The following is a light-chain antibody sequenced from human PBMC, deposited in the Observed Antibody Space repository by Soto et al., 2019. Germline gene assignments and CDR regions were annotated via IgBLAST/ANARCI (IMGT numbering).Light chain of an antibody. CDR1: QGIIDY. CDR2: AAS. V-gene: IGKV1-27*01. Sequence: DIQMTQSPSSLSASVGDIVTISCRASQGIIDYLAWYQQKPGKPPKLLIYAASTLQSGVPSRFSGSGSGTDFTLTISGLQPEDVATYFCQKYNSAPQTFGPGTKVEIK. CDR3: QKYNSAPQT. J-gene: IGKJ1*01.